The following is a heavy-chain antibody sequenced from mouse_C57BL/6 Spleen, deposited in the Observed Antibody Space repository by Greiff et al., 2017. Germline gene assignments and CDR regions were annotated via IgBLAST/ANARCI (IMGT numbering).Heavy chain of an antibody. CDR1: GFTFSNYW. Sequence: EVKLLESGGGLVQPGGSMKLSCVASGFTFSNYWMNWVRQSPEKGLEWVAQIRLKSDNYATHYAESVKGRFTISRDDSKSSVYLRMNNLRAEDTGIYYCTGSYGYVDVWGTGTTVTVSS. CDR2: IRLKSDNYAT. V-gene: IGHV6-3*01. CDR3: TGSYGYVDV. J-gene: IGHJ1*03.